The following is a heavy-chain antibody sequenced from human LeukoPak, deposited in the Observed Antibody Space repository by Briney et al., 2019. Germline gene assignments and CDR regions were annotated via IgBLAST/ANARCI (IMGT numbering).Heavy chain of an antibody. V-gene: IGHV1-46*01. CDR3: ARVYCSGGSCYLRFDY. CDR2: INPSGGST. CDR1: GYTFTSYY. D-gene: IGHD2-15*01. Sequence: ASVKVSCKASGYTFTSYYMHWVRQAPGQGLEWMGIINPSGGSTSYAQKFQGRVTMTRDMSTSTDYMELSSLRSEDTAVYYCARVYCSGGSCYLRFDYWGQGTLVTVSS. J-gene: IGHJ4*02.